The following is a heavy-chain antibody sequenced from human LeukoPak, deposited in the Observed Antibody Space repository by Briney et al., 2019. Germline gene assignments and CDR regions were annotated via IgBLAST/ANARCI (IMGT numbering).Heavy chain of an antibody. CDR1: GFTFSNYW. J-gene: IGHJ4*02. CDR2: INRDGSTT. D-gene: IGHD3-10*01. CDR3: AKDLHYGSADY. V-gene: IGHV3-74*01. Sequence: GGSLRLSCAASGFTFSNYWMHWVRQVPGKGLVRVSLINRDGSTTNYADSVKGRFTISRDNAKNMLYLQMNSLRAEDTAVYYCAKDLHYGSADYWGQGTLVTVSS.